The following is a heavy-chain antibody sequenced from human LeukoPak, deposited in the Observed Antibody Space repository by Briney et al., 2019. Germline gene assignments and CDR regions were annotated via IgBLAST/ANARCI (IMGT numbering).Heavy chain of an antibody. Sequence: PGGSLILSCAASGFTFSSYAMTWVRQAPGKGLEWVSSISGSGDNTYYADSVKGRFTISRDNSKNTLYLQMNSLRAEDTAVYYCAKAISGSNAVADYWGQGTLVTVSS. CDR2: ISGSGDNT. V-gene: IGHV3-23*01. J-gene: IGHJ4*02. CDR3: AKAISGSNAVADY. CDR1: GFTFSSYA. D-gene: IGHD1-26*01.